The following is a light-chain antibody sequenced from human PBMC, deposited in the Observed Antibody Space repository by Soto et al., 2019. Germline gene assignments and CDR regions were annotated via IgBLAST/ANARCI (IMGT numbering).Light chain of an antibody. J-gene: IGLJ1*01. Sequence: QSALTQPASVSGSPGQSITISCTGTNSYIDRFNYVSWYQQHPGRAPQLLIYEVSNRPSGVSNRFSGTKSGNTASLIISGLQDEDEADYYCSSYTSSSALYVFATGTKVTVL. CDR3: SSYTSSSALYV. CDR2: EVS. V-gene: IGLV2-14*01. CDR1: NSYIDRFNY.